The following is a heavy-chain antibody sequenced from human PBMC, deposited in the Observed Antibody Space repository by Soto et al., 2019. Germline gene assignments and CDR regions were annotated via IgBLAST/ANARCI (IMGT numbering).Heavy chain of an antibody. CDR2: ISSSSSYT. CDR1: GFTFSDYY. V-gene: IGHV3-11*05. D-gene: IGHD5-18*01. CDR3: ARAGYSYYFVY. J-gene: IGHJ4*02. Sequence: QVQLVESGGGLVKPGGSLRLSCEASGFTFSDYYMNWIRQAPGKGLEWVSYISSSSSYTIYAASVKGRFTISRDNAKNSLYLQMNSLRAEDTAVYYCARAGYSYYFVYWGQGTLVTVSS.